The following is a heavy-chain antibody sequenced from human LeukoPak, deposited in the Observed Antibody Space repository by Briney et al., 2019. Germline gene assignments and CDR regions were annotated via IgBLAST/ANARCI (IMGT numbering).Heavy chain of an antibody. CDR3: AKLPTVTTGY. J-gene: IGHJ4*02. CDR1: RFTFNSYA. Sequence: PGGSLRLSCAASRFTFNSYAMSWVRQAPGKGLEWVSVIGGSNGITFYVGSVKGRFTISRDNSKNTLYVQMNSLRAEDTAVYYCAKLPTVTTGYWGQGTLVTVSS. CDR2: IGGSNGIT. D-gene: IGHD4-11*01. V-gene: IGHV3-23*01.